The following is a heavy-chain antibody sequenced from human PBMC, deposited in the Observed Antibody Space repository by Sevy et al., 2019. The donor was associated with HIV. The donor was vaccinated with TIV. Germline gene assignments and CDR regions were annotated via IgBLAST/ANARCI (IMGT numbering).Heavy chain of an antibody. CDR2: IIPIFGTA. V-gene: IGHV1-69*13. Sequence: ASVKVSCKAYGGTFSSYAINWVRQAPGQGLEWMGGIIPIFGTANYAQKFQGRVTNTADESTITAYMELSSLRSEDTAVYYCARSFDSEGAFDVWGQGTMVTVSS. CDR1: GGTFSSYA. J-gene: IGHJ3*01. CDR3: ARSFDSEGAFDV.